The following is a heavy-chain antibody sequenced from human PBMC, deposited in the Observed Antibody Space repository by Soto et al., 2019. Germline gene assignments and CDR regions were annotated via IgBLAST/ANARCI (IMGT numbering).Heavy chain of an antibody. V-gene: IGHV4-59*01. CDR3: ARRYGSAFDI. D-gene: IGHD4-17*01. Sequence: QVQLQESGPGLVKPSETLSLTCTVSGGSISSYYWSWIRQPPGKGLEWIGYIFYSGSTNYNPSLXSXVXIXXDTSKNQFSLELSSVTAADTAVYYCARRYGSAFDIWGHGTMVTVSS. J-gene: IGHJ3*02. CDR1: GGSISSYY. CDR2: IFYSGST.